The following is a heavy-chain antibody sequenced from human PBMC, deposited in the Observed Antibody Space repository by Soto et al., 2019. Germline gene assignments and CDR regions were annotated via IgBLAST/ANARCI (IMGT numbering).Heavy chain of an antibody. CDR1: GYTFTGYY. Sequence: ASVKVSCKASGYTFTGYYMHWVRQAPGKGLEWVACITYDSGGTNYAQNLQGRFTISRDDSKNTLYLQMNSLRLEDTAVYYCARDPSSRDPWGQGTLVTVSS. CDR3: ARDPSSRDP. CDR2: ITYDSGGT. D-gene: IGHD6-6*01. V-gene: IGHV1-2*02. J-gene: IGHJ5*02.